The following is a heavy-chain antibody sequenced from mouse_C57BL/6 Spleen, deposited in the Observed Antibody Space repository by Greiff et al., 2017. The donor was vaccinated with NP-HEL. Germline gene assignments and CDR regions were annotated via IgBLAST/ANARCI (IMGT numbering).Heavy chain of an antibody. CDR3: AKADGYYRGYFDY. Sequence: EVMLVESGGGLVKPGGSLKLSCAASGFTFSDYGMHWVRQAPEKGLEWVAYISSGSSTIYYADTVKGRFTISRDNAKNTLFLQMTSLRSEDTAMYCGAKADGYYRGYFDYWGQGTTLTVSS. V-gene: IGHV5-17*01. CDR2: ISSGSSTI. J-gene: IGHJ2*01. D-gene: IGHD2-3*01. CDR1: GFTFSDYG.